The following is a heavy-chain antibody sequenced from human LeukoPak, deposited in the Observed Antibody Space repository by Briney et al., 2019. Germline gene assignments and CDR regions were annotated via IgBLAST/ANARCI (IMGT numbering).Heavy chain of an antibody. CDR3: AREGDYYDSSGYYPQLLDY. Sequence: RGSLRLSCAASGFTFSSYSMNWVRQAPGKGLEWVSSISSSSSYIYYADSVKGRFTISRDNAKNSLYLQMNSLRAEDTAVYYCAREGDYYDSSGYYPQLLDYWGQGTLVTVSS. D-gene: IGHD3-22*01. J-gene: IGHJ4*02. CDR1: GFTFSSYS. CDR2: ISSSSSYI. V-gene: IGHV3-21*01.